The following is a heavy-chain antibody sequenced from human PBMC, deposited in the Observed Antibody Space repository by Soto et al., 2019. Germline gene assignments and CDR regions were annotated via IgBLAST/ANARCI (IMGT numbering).Heavy chain of an antibody. Sequence: SETLSLTCAVYGGSFSGYYWSWIRQPPGKGLEWIGEINHSGSTNYNPSLKSRVTISVDTSKNQFSLKLSSVTAADTAVYYCARIPLWSGYTGWFDPWGQGALVTVSS. CDR2: INHSGST. D-gene: IGHD3-3*01. J-gene: IGHJ5*02. CDR3: ARIPLWSGYTGWFDP. V-gene: IGHV4-34*01. CDR1: GGSFSGYY.